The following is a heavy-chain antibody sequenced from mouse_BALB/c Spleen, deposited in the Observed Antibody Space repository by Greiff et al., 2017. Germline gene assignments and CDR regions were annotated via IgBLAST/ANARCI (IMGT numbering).Heavy chain of an antibody. Sequence: EVKLVESGPELVKPGASVKISCKASGYSFTGYTMNWVKQSHGKNLEWIGLINPYNGGTSYNQKFKGKATLTVDKSSSTAYMELLSLTSEDSAVYYCARMGYGSSYYAMDYWGQGTSVTVSS. D-gene: IGHD1-1*01. CDR2: INPYNGGT. J-gene: IGHJ4*01. CDR3: ARMGYGSSYYAMDY. V-gene: IGHV1-18*01. CDR1: GYSFTGYT.